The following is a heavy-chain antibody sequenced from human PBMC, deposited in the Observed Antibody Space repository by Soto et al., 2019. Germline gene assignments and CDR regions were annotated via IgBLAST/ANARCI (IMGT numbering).Heavy chain of an antibody. Sequence: VHLVESGGGLVQPGGSLRLSCAASGFNFTNHWMHWVRQAPGKGLVWVSRITSDGKSKAYAESVKGRFAISRDNAKNTVYLQMNGLTVEDTAVYYCARASGDWPLKWFDPWGQGTLVTVSS. D-gene: IGHD2-21*02. V-gene: IGHV3-74*01. CDR2: ITSDGKSK. CDR1: GFNFTNHW. CDR3: ARASGDWPLKWFDP. J-gene: IGHJ5*02.